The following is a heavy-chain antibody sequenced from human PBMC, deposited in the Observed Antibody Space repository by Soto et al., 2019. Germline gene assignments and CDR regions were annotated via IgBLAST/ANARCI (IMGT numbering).Heavy chain of an antibody. V-gene: IGHV3-11*01. CDR2: ISSSGSTI. Sequence: QVQLVESGGGLVKPGGSPRLSCAASGFTFSDYYMSWIRQAPGKGLEWVSYISSSGSTIYYADSVKGRFTISRDNAKNSLYLQMNSLRAEDTDVYYCARDELQSHYYGSRRGWDWGQGTLVTVSS. D-gene: IGHD3-10*01. CDR1: GFTFSDYY. CDR3: ARDELQSHYYGSRRGWD. J-gene: IGHJ4*02.